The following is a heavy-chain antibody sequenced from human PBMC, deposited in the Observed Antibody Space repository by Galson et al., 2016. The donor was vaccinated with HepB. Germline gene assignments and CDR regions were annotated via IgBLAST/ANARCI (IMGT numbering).Heavy chain of an antibody. V-gene: IGHV3-23*01. Sequence: SLRLSCAASGFTFSTYAMSWVRQSPGKGLEWVSTFRENGGSTYYADSVKGRFTISRDNSKNTLFLQMNSLRVEDTAVYYCAKGGRYCGGDCYSRGGQGTLVTVPS. CDR3: AKGGRYCGGDCYSR. CDR1: GFTFSTYA. D-gene: IGHD2-21*02. J-gene: IGHJ4*02. CDR2: FRENGGST.